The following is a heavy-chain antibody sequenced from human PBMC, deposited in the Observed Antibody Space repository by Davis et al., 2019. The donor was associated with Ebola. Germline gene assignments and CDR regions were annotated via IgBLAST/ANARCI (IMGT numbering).Heavy chain of an antibody. J-gene: IGHJ4*02. Sequence: GESLKISCAASRFTFSSYSMNWVRQAPGKGLEWLSYISGGGDSMYYADSVKGRFTISRDNAKNSLFLQMNSLRDDDTGVYYCARDRYGDYLLDYWGQGTLVTVSS. V-gene: IGHV3-48*02. CDR1: RFTFSSYS. D-gene: IGHD4-17*01. CDR3: ARDRYGDYLLDY. CDR2: ISGGGDSM.